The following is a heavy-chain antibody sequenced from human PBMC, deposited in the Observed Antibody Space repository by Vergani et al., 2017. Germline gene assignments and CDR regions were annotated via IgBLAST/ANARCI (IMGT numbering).Heavy chain of an antibody. CDR1: GFTFSSYE. CDR3: AGGRDSSGYSSFDY. D-gene: IGHD3-22*01. V-gene: IGHV3-48*03. J-gene: IGHJ4*02. Sequence: EVQLVESGGGLVQPGGSLRLSCAASGFTFSSYEMNWVRQAPGKGLEWVSYISSSGSTIYYADSVKGRFTISRDNAKNSLYLQMNSLRAEDTAVYYCAGGRDSSGYSSFDYWGQGTLVTVSS. CDR2: ISSSGSTI.